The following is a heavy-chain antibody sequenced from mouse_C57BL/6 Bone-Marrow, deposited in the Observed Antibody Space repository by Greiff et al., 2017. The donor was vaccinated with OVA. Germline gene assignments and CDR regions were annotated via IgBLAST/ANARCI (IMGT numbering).Heavy chain of an antibody. Sequence: VQLQQSGPGLVKPSQSLSLTCSVTSYSITSGYYWNWIRQFPGNKLEWMGYISYDGSNNYNPSLKNRISITRDTSKNQFFLKLNSVTTEDTATYYCARSYYGSRYYFDYWGQGTTLTVSS. V-gene: IGHV3-6*01. CDR2: ISYDGSN. CDR3: ARSYYGSRYYFDY. D-gene: IGHD1-1*01. J-gene: IGHJ2*01. CDR1: SYSITSGYY.